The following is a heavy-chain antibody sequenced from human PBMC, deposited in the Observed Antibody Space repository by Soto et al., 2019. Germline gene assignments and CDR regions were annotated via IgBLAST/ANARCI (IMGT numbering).Heavy chain of an antibody. CDR2: IIPIFGKA. CDR1: GYTFTSYD. V-gene: IGHV1-69*13. D-gene: IGHD3-3*01. J-gene: IGHJ6*02. CDR3: AGAIFGVVKHYYYYGMDV. Sequence: SVKVSCKASGYTFTSYDINWVRQATGQGLEWMGGIIPIFGKANYAQKFQGRVTITADESTSTAYMELSSLRSEDTAVYYCAGAIFGVVKHYYYYGMDVWGQGTTVTVSS.